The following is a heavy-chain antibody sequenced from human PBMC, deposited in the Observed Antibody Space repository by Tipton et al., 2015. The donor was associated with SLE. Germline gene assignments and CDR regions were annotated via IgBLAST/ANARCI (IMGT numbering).Heavy chain of an antibody. Sequence: GSLRLSCEASGFTFTSYWMHWVRQAPGKGLVWVSRINTDGSHTAYADSVRGRFTISRDNAENKLYLLMNSLRADDTAVYYCAKDDSGANSLDYWGQGTLVTVSS. CDR3: AKDDSGANSLDY. J-gene: IGHJ4*02. CDR1: GFTFTSYW. CDR2: INTDGSHT. V-gene: IGHV3-74*01. D-gene: IGHD4-17*01.